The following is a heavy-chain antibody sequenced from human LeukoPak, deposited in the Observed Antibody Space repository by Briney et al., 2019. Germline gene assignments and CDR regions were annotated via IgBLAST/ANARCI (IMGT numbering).Heavy chain of an antibody. CDR1: GFTFSDFY. V-gene: IGHV3-11*04. CDR3: ATSSLYFDN. CDR2: ISSGGSPI. Sequence: PGGSLRLSCAASGFTFSDFYMCWIPQAPGKGLEWLSFISSGGSPIKYADSVKGRFTISRDDAKNSLYLQMNSLRAEDTAVYYCATSSLYFDNWGQGTLVTVSS. J-gene: IGHJ4*02.